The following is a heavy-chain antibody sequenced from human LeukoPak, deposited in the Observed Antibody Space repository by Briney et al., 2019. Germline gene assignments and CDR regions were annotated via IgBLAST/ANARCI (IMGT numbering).Heavy chain of an antibody. Sequence: ASVKVSCKASGYTFTSYDFNWVRQATGQRPEWMGWMSPNSGDTGYAQKFQDRVTMTRNTSISTAYMVLSSLRSEDTAVYYCARVEYYDSGSSYYYYGMDVWGQGTTVTVSS. D-gene: IGHD3-16*01. J-gene: IGHJ6*02. CDR1: GYTFTSYD. CDR3: ARVEYYDSGSSYYYYGMDV. CDR2: MSPNSGDT. V-gene: IGHV1-8*01.